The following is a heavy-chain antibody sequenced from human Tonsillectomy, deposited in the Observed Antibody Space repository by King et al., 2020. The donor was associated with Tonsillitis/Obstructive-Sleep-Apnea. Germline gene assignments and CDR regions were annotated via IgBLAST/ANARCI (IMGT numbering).Heavy chain of an antibody. J-gene: IGHJ4*02. D-gene: IGHD2-15*01. CDR3: GRGIRYCSGGSCYFGY. CDR2: IWYDGSNK. Sequence: VQLVESGGGVVQPGRSLRLSCAASGFTFSSYGMHWVRQAPGKGLEWVAVIWYDGSNKYYADSVKGRFTISRDNSKNTLYLQMNSLRAEDTAVYYCGRGIRYCSGGSCYFGYWGQGTLVTVSS. V-gene: IGHV3-33*01. CDR1: GFTFSSYG.